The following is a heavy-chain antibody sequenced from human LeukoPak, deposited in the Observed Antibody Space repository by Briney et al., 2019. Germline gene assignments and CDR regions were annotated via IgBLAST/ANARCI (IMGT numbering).Heavy chain of an antibody. CDR2: INPNSGGT. CDR1: GYTFTGYY. Sequence: WASVKVSCKASGYTFTGYYMHWVRQAPGQGLEWMGWINPNSGGTNYAQKFQGRLTMTRDTSISTAYMELSRLRSDDTAVYYCVPSANYYYFDYWGQGTLVTVSS. D-gene: IGHD4/OR15-4a*01. CDR3: VPSANYYYFDY. J-gene: IGHJ4*02. V-gene: IGHV1-2*02.